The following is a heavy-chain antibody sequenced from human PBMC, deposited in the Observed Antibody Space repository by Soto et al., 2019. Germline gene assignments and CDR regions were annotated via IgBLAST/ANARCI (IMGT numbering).Heavy chain of an antibody. D-gene: IGHD6-19*01. J-gene: IGHJ4*02. Sequence: PSETLSLTCTVSGDSITSGSYYWGWIRQPPGKGLEWIGNMYYGGRTYYNPSLKSRVTISVDTSKNQFPLKLISVTAADTAVYYCARRSDWPYYFDFWGQGTLVTVSS. CDR2: MYYGGRT. CDR1: GDSITSGSYY. CDR3: ARRSDWPYYFDF. V-gene: IGHV4-39*01.